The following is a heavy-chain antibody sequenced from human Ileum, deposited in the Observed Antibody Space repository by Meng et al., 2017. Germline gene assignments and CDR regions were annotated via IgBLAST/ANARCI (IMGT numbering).Heavy chain of an antibody. J-gene: IGHJ5*02. Sequence: VQLQESGPGLVKSSQTLSLTCTVSGVSISSGYYYWSLIRQPPGKGLEWIGYIFDTGPPYYSPPLRSRLSISMDTSKNQFSLRLTSVTAADTAVYYCAASLDGSRFDPWGQGTLVTVSS. CDR2: IFDTGPP. V-gene: IGHV4-30-4*01. CDR3: AASLDGSRFDP. D-gene: IGHD2-2*03. CDR1: GVSISSGYYY.